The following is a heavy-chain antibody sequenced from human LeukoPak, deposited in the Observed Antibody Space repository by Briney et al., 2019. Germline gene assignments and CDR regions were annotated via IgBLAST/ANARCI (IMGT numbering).Heavy chain of an antibody. J-gene: IGHJ4*02. CDR2: ISSDGNTT. Sequence: GGSLRLSCAASGFSFRSYWMHWVRQLPGKGLVWVSRISSDGNTTGYADSVKGRFTISRDNAKNTLFLQMNSLRAEDTAVYYCVRSGYYFDSSGYYMADYWGQGTLVTVSS. CDR1: GFSFRSYW. D-gene: IGHD3-22*01. V-gene: IGHV3-74*01. CDR3: VRSGYYFDSSGYYMADY.